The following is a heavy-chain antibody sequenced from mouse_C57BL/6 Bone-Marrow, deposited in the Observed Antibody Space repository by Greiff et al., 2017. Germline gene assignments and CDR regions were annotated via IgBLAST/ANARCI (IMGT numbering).Heavy chain of an antibody. V-gene: IGHV1-26*01. CDR2: INPNNGGT. Sequence: VQLQQSGPELVKPGASVKISCKASGYTFTDYYMNWVKQSHGKSLEWIGDINPNNGGTSYNQKFKGKATLTVDKSSSTAYMELRSLTSEDSAVYYCAKGYYGNHWGQGTTLTVSS. D-gene: IGHD2-1*01. CDR1: GYTFTDYY. CDR3: AKGYYGNH. J-gene: IGHJ2*01.